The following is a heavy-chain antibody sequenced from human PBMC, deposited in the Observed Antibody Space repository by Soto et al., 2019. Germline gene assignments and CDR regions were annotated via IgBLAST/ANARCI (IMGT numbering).Heavy chain of an antibody. J-gene: IGHJ4*02. CDR2: ISGSGGAT. CDR3: AKDRAMIVVVTVDY. Sequence: EVQLLESGGGLVQPGGSLRLSCAASGFTFSSYAMSWVRQAPGKGLEWVSGISGSGGATYYADSVKGRFTISRDKSKNTLYLQMNSLRAEDTSVYYCAKDRAMIVVVTVDYWGQGTLVTVSS. D-gene: IGHD3-22*01. V-gene: IGHV3-23*01. CDR1: GFTFSSYA.